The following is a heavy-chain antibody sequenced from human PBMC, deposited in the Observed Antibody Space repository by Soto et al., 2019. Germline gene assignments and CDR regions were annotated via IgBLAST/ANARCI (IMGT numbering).Heavy chain of an antibody. V-gene: IGHV4-31*03. D-gene: IGHD3-10*01. CDR3: ARASGTYYYGSGSLMDV. Sequence: QVQLQESGPGLVKPSQTLSLTCTVSGGSISSGGYYWSWIRQHPGKGLEWIGYIYYSGSTYYNPSLKSRVTISVDTSKNQFSRKLSAVTAADTAVYYCARASGTYYYGSGSLMDVWGQGTTVTVSS. CDR2: IYYSGST. CDR1: GGSISSGGYY. J-gene: IGHJ6*02.